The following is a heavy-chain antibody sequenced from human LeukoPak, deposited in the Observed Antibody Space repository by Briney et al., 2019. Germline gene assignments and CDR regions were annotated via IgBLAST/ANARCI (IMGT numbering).Heavy chain of an antibody. D-gene: IGHD4-23*01. CDR2: ITSTSSYI. V-gene: IGHV3-21*01. Sequence: PGGSLRLSCAASGFTFSSYSMNWVRQAPGEGLEWVSSITSTSSYINYADSVKGRFTISRDNAKNSLYLQMNSLRAEDTAVYYCARAGGATDYWGQGTLVTVSS. J-gene: IGHJ4*02. CDR1: GFTFSSYS. CDR3: ARAGGATDY.